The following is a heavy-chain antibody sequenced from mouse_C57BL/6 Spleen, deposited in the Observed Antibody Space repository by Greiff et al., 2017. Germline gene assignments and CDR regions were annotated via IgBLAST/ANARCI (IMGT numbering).Heavy chain of an antibody. CDR3: ARSPGVGWLPWYFDV. D-gene: IGHD2-3*01. V-gene: IGHV3-8*01. J-gene: IGHJ1*03. CDR1: GYSITSDY. CDR2: ISYSGST. Sequence: EVQLQESGPGLAKPSQTLSLTCSVPGYSITSDYWNWIRKFPGNKLEYMGYISYSGSTYYNPSLKSRISITRDTSKNQYYLQLNSVTTEDTATDYGARSPGVGWLPWYFDVWGTGTTVTVSS.